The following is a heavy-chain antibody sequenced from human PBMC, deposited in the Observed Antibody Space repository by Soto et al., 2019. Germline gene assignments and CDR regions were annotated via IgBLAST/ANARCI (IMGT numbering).Heavy chain of an antibody. V-gene: IGHV3-30-3*01. D-gene: IGHD3-22*01. J-gene: IGHJ1*01. CDR1: GFSFNSYV. CDR2: MSHDGNK. CDR3: AREDESSGHAGTFRH. Sequence: QVPLVESGGDVVQPGRSLRLSCAASGFSFNSYVMHWVRQAPGKGLEWVALMSHDGNKQYVDSVRERFTISRDNSXXKLNLEMNSLRAEDTAVYYCAREDESSGHAGTFRHWGQGTLVTVSP.